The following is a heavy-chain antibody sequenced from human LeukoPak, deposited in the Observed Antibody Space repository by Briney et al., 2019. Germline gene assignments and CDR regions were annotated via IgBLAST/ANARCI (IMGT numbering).Heavy chain of an antibody. CDR2: IFHSGST. Sequence: SETLSLTCAVSGGSISSGDYSWSWIRQPPGKGLEWIGYIFHSGSTYYNPSLKSRVTISLDRSKNQFSLKLSSVTAADTAVYYCATGGHDSSGYYTYYFDYWGRGTLVTVSS. D-gene: IGHD3-22*01. CDR3: ATGGHDSSGYYTYYFDY. V-gene: IGHV4-30-2*01. CDR1: GGSISSGDYS. J-gene: IGHJ4*02.